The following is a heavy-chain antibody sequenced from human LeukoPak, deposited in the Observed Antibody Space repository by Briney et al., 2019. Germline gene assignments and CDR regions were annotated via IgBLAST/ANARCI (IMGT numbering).Heavy chain of an antibody. CDR3: ARGKLRYFDWSNWFDP. CDR2: INHSGST. CDR1: GGSFSGYY. J-gene: IGHJ5*02. Sequence: SETLSLTCAVYGGSFSGYYCSWIRQPPGKGLEWIGEINHSGSTNYNPSLKSRVTISVDTSKNQFSLKLSSVTAADTAVYYCARGKLRYFDWSNWFDPWGQGTLVTVSS. D-gene: IGHD3-9*01. V-gene: IGHV4-34*01.